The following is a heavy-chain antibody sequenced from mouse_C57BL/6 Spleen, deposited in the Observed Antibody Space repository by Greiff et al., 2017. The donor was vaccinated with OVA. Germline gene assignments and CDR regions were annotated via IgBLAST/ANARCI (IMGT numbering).Heavy chain of an antibody. J-gene: IGHJ4*01. CDR3: ARDRGFGDAMDY. D-gene: IGHD3-1*01. CDR1: GYSITSGYY. V-gene: IGHV3-6*01. CDR2: ISYDGSN. Sequence: EVQVVESGPGLVKPSQSLSLTCSVTGYSITSGYYWNWIRQFPGNKLEWMGYISYDGSNNYNPSLKNRISITRDTSKNQFFLKLNSVTTEDTATYYCARDRGFGDAMDYWGQGTSVTVSS.